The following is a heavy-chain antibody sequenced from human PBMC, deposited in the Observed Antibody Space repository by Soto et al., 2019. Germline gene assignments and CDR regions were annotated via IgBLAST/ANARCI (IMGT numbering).Heavy chain of an antibody. CDR2: ILPIFGSA. CDR1: GGTFSSYA. D-gene: IGHD2-21*02. V-gene: IGHV1-69*01. CDR3: ARGPGATANVPIDY. J-gene: IGHJ4*02. Sequence: QVQLVQSGAEVKKPGSSVKVSCKASGGTFSSYAIIWVRQAPGQGLEWMGGILPIFGSANYAQKFQGRVTITADESTSTAYMELSSLRSEDTAVYYCARGPGATANVPIDYWGQGTLVTVSS.